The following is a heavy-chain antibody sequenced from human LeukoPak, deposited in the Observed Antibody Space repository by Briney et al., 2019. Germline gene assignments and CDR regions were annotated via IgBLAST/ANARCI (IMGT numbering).Heavy chain of an antibody. CDR3: ARGGILTGPWRSFDY. J-gene: IGHJ4*02. D-gene: IGHD3-9*01. CDR1: GGSFSGYY. V-gene: IGHV4-34*01. Sequence: SETLSLTCAVYGGSFSGYYWSWIRQPPGKGLEWIGEINHSGSTNYNPSLKSRVTISVDTSKNQFSLKLSSVTAADTAVYYCARGGILTGPWRSFDYWGQGTLVTVSS. CDR2: INHSGST.